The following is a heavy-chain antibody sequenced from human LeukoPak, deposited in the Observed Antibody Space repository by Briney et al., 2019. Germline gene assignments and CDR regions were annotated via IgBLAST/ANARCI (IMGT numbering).Heavy chain of an antibody. V-gene: IGHV4-38-2*01. J-gene: IGHJ4*02. D-gene: IGHD3-10*01. Sequence: SETLSLTCAVSGYSISSGYYWGWIRQPPGKGLEWIGSIYHSGSTYYNPSLKSRVTISVDTSKNQFSLKLSSVTAADTAVYHCARHVPHSGDYGSGSYPFDYWGQGTLVTVSS. CDR1: GYSISSGYY. CDR2: IYHSGST. CDR3: ARHVPHSGDYGSGSYPFDY.